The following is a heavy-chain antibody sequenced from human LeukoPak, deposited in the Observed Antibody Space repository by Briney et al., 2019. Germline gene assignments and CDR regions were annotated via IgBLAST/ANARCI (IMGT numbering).Heavy chain of an antibody. D-gene: IGHD2-21*01. CDR2: INPNNGDT. CDR1: GYTFTAQY. CDR3: ASYPRSIPTPPFDY. Sequence: ASVKVSCKASGYTFTAQYMHWVRQAPGQGLEWMGWINPNNGDTKYAQSSLGRVTMTRDTCTTTAYMELSSLRSDDTAVYFCASYPRSIPTPPFDYWGQGTLVTVSS. J-gene: IGHJ4*02. V-gene: IGHV1-2*02.